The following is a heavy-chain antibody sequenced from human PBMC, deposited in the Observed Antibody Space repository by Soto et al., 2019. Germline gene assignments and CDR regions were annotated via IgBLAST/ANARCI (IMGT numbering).Heavy chain of an antibody. CDR1: GFSLSTSGEC. V-gene: IGHV2-5*02. CDR2: IYWDGGE. CDR3: AHRIERRDGHYFDY. D-gene: IGHD1-1*01. Sequence: QITLKESGPTLVKPTQTLTLTCTFSGFSLSTSGECVGWIRQPPGKALEWLAHIYWDGGERYSPSLKSRITITKDTSKNQVVLRITHTDPVDTATSYCAHRIERRDGHYFDYWGQGTLVTVSS. J-gene: IGHJ4*02.